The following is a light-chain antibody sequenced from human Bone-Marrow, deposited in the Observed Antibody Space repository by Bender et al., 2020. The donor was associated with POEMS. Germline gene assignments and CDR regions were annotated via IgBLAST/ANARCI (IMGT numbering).Light chain of an antibody. CDR3: QVYDGESDLPV. V-gene: IGLV3-21*02. CDR1: ALEKKY. J-gene: IGLJ3*02. Sequence: SSELTQPPSVSVSPGQTARITCSGDALEKKYVYWYQQKSGQAPVLVLYENSDRPSGIPERFSGSNSGNTATLTISRVEAGDEADYACQVYDGESDLPVFGGGTKLTVL. CDR2: ENS.